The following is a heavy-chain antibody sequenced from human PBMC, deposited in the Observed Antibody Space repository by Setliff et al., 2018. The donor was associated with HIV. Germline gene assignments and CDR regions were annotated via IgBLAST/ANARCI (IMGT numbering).Heavy chain of an antibody. CDR2: INHSGST. CDR3: SRDMGGSNGMDV. J-gene: IGHJ6*02. D-gene: IGHD3-16*01. Sequence: PSETLSLTCAVYGGSFSGYYWSWIRQPPGKGLEWIGEINHSGSTNYNPSLKSRVTMSIDTSKNQFSLRLSSVTAADTAVYYCSRDMGGSNGMDVWGQGTTVTVSS. CDR1: GGSFSGYY. V-gene: IGHV4-34*01.